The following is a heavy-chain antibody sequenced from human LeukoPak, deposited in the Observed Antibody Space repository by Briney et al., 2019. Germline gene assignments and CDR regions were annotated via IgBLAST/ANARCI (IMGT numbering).Heavy chain of an antibody. Sequence: PSETLSLTCTVSGGSISSYYWSWIRQPPGKGLEWIGYIYYSGSTNYNPSLKSRVTLSVDTSKNQFSLKLSSVTAADTAVYYCATTRDGYNRFDYWGQGTLVTVSS. CDR2: IYYSGST. CDR3: ATTRDGYNRFDY. D-gene: IGHD5-24*01. V-gene: IGHV4-59*08. CDR1: GGSISSYY. J-gene: IGHJ4*02.